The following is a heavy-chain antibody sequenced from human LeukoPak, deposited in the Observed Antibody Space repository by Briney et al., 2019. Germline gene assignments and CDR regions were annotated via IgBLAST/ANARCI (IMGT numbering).Heavy chain of an antibody. D-gene: IGHD2-2*02. V-gene: IGHV3-49*04. CDR3: TREDIVVVPAAIDYYYYYMDV. Sequence: GGSLRLSCTASGFTFGDYAMSWVRQAPGKGLEWVGFIRSKAYGGTTEYAASVKGRFTISRDDSKSIAYLQMNSLKTEDTAVYYCTREDIVVVPAAIDYYYYYMDVWGKGTTVTVSS. J-gene: IGHJ6*03. CDR1: GFTFGDYA. CDR2: IRSKAYGGTT.